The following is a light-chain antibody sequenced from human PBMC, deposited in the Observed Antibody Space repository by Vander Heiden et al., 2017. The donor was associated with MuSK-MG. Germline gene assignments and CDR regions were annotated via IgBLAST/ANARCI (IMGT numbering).Light chain of an antibody. Sequence: DIQMTQSPSSLSASVGDRVTITCQASQDIGKNLNWYKLKPGKAPKFLIYDVSNLQTGVPSRFSGSSYGKDFTLTISSRQPEDVAAYYCQQHDDLPPYTFGQGTKMEIK. CDR2: DVS. J-gene: IGKJ2*01. V-gene: IGKV1-33*01. CDR3: QQHDDLPPYT. CDR1: QDIGKN.